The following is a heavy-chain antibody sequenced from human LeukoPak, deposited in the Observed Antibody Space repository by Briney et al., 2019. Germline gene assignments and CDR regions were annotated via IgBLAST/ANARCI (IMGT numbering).Heavy chain of an antibody. Sequence: QPGGSLRLSCAASGFTFSHYGMYWVRQAPGKGLEWVAFIRYDGTNEYNAAVKGRFTVSRDNSKNTLYLQMNSLRGDDTAVYYCAKGGPDYSVAAGLEYWGQGTLVTVSS. D-gene: IGHD6-13*01. CDR1: GFTFSHYG. V-gene: IGHV3-30*02. J-gene: IGHJ4*02. CDR2: IRYDGTNE. CDR3: AKGGPDYSVAAGLEY.